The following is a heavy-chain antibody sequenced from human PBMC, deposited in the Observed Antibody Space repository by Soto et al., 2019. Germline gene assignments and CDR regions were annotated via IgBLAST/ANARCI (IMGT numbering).Heavy chain of an antibody. CDR2: IYYSGST. V-gene: IGHV4-31*03. J-gene: IGHJ5*02. Sequence: PSETLSLTCTVSGGSVSSGDYFWSWIRHHPWKGLEWIGYIYYSGSTSYNPSLKSRLTISVDTSKNQFSLKLSSVTAADTAVYYCVRGADWFDPWGQGXLVTVHS. CDR3: VRGADWFDP. CDR1: GGSVSSGDYF.